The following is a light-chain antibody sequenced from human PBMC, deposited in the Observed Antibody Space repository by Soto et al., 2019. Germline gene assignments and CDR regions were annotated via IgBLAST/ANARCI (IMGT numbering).Light chain of an antibody. CDR1: SNDVGGYNF. Sequence: QSVLTQPPSASGSPGQSVTISCTGTSNDVGGYNFVSWYQQHTGKAPKLMIFEVSKRPSGVPDRFSGSKSGSTASLTVSGLQAEDEADYYCSSYAGNNIYYVFGTGTKVTVL. CDR2: EVS. V-gene: IGLV2-8*01. J-gene: IGLJ1*01. CDR3: SSYAGNNIYYV.